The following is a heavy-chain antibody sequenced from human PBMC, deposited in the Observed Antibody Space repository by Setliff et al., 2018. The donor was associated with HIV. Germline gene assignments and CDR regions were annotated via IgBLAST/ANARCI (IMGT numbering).Heavy chain of an antibody. CDR1: GASISRGNYY. Sequence: PSETLSLTCTVSGASISRGNYYWTWIRQHPGKGLEWIAFIYYSGSTYYSPSLKSRLMISVDTSKNRFSLNMTSVTAADTAVYFCARVVYTYYYMDVWGKGTTVTVS. CDR2: IYYSGST. J-gene: IGHJ6*03. CDR3: ARVVYTYYYMDV. D-gene: IGHD4-4*01. V-gene: IGHV4-31*03.